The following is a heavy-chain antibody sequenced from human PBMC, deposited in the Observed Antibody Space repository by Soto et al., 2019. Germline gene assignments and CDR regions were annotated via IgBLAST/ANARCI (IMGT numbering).Heavy chain of an antibody. CDR2: ISYDGSNK. CDR3: AKEVLAAGQGWFDP. Sequence: PGGSLRLSCAASGFTFSSYAMHWVRQAPGKGLEWVAVISYDGSNKYYADSVKGRFTISRDNSKNTLYLDINNVTPEDTAVYYCAKEVLAAGQGWFDPWGQGTLVTVSS. J-gene: IGHJ5*02. V-gene: IGHV3-30-3*01. CDR1: GFTFSSYA. D-gene: IGHD6-25*01.